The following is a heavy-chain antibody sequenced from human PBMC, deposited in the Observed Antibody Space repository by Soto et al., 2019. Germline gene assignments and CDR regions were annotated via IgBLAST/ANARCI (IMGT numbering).Heavy chain of an antibody. CDR2: IDPSDSYT. CDR3: ARDYSNYCRY. J-gene: IGHJ4*02. CDR1: GYSFTSYW. D-gene: IGHD4-4*01. V-gene: IGHV5-10-1*01. Sequence: GESLKISCKGSGYSFTSYWISWVRQMPGKGLEWMGRIDPSDSYTNYSPSFQGHVTISADKSISTAYLQWSGLKASDTAMYYCARDYSNYCRYWGQGTLVTVSS.